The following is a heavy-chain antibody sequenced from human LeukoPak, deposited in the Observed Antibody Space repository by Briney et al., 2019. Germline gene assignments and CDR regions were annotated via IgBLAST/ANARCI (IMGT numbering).Heavy chain of an antibody. CDR2: INHSGST. J-gene: IGHJ4*02. Sequence: SETLSCTCAGYGGSFSGYCWSWIRHPPGNGLEWMVEINHSGSTNYNPSLKSRVTISVDTSKNQFSLKLSSVTAADTAVYYCARALGAVAGTDFDYWGQGTLVTVSS. CDR1: GGSFSGYC. D-gene: IGHD6-19*01. V-gene: IGHV4-34*01. CDR3: ARALGAVAGTDFDY.